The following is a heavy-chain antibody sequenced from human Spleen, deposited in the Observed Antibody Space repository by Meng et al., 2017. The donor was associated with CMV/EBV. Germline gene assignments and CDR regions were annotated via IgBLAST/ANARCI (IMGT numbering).Heavy chain of an antibody. CDR1: TLTHFKSYS. CDR2: LSYDGSQR. Sequence: GESLKISCVASTLTHFKSYSMNWVRQAPGKGLEWVAILSYDGSQRYYTDSVKGRFTISRDNSMDTMYLQMNSLRPEDTAVYYCARAAFRSSSTCWYGMDVWGPGTTVTVSS. D-gene: IGHD2-2*01. J-gene: IGHJ6*02. V-gene: IGHV3-30*03. CDR3: ARAAFRSSSTCWYGMDV.